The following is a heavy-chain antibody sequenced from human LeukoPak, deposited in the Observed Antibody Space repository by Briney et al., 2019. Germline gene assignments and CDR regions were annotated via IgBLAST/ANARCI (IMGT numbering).Heavy chain of an antibody. CDR1: GGSISSGGYS. Sequence: SQTLSLTCAVSGGSISSGGYSWGWIRQPPGKGLEWIGYIYHSGSTNYNPSLKSRVTISVDTSKNQFSLKLSSVTAADTAVYYCARARRPSSGWYPFYFDYWGQGTLVTVSS. J-gene: IGHJ4*02. CDR2: IYHSGST. CDR3: ARARRPSSGWYPFYFDY. V-gene: IGHV4-30-2*01. D-gene: IGHD6-19*01.